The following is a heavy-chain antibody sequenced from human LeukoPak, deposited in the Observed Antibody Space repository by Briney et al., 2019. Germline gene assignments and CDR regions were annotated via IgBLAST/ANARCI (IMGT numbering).Heavy chain of an antibody. Sequence: PGGSLRLSCAASGFRFSSSWMTWVRQAPGKGLEWVSNTKEDGSEKYYVDSVKGRFTISRDNAQDSLYLQMNSLRAGDTAVYYCAKDLFRWELPKGPLDPSGQGTLVTVSS. CDR1: GFRFSSSW. CDR3: AKDLFRWELPKGPLDP. V-gene: IGHV3-7*01. D-gene: IGHD1-26*01. J-gene: IGHJ5*02. CDR2: TKEDGSEK.